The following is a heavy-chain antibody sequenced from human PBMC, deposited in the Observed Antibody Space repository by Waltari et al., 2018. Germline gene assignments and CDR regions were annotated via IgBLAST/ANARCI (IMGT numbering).Heavy chain of an antibody. D-gene: IGHD2-15*01. Sequence: QLQLQESGPGLVKPSGTLSLTCLVSGDSMRSNSFWSWVRQSPGKGLEWIGQVHRSGRTNYNPSFASRIIISIDTSINQFSLKVLSATAADTAMYYCARDRGRGLYLDSWGQGTLVTVSP. CDR3: ARDRGRGLYLDS. CDR1: GDSMRSNSF. CDR2: VHRSGRT. J-gene: IGHJ4*02. V-gene: IGHV4-4*02.